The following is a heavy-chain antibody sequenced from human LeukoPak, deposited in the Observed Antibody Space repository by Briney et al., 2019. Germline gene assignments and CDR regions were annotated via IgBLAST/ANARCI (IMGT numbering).Heavy chain of an antibody. CDR2: INHSGST. J-gene: IGHJ4*02. CDR3: AGSGSYYGPFYY. CDR1: GGSFSGYY. V-gene: IGHV4-34*01. D-gene: IGHD1-26*01. Sequence: PSETLSLTCAVYGGSFSGYYWSWIRQPPGKGLEWIGEINHSGSTNYNPSLKSRVTISVDTSKNQFSLKLSSVTAADTAVYYCAGSGSYYGPFYYWGQGTLVTVSS.